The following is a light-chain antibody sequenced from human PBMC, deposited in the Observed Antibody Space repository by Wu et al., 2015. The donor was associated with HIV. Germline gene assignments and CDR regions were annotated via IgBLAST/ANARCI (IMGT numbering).Light chain of an antibody. CDR1: QSVSSS. V-gene: IGKV3-15*01. Sequence: EIVMTQSPATLSVSPGERATLSCRASQSVSSSLAWYQQKLGQGPRLLIYGASTRATGIPARFSGSGSGTEFTLTISSLQSEDFAVYYCQQYNNWPLTFGGGTKVEIK. J-gene: IGKJ4*01. CDR2: GAS. CDR3: QQYNNWPLT.